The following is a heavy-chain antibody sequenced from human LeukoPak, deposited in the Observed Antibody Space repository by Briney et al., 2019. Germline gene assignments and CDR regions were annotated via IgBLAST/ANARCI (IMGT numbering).Heavy chain of an antibody. Sequence: ASVKVSCKASGYTFTSYGISWVRQAPGQGLEWMGWISAYNGNTNYAQKLQGRVTMTTDTSTSTAYMELRSLRSDDTAVYYCARVLGLGIVVVPAAMGPGMDVWGQGTTVTVSS. CDR1: GYTFTSYG. D-gene: IGHD2-2*01. CDR2: ISAYNGNT. V-gene: IGHV1-18*01. CDR3: ARVLGLGIVVVPAAMGPGMDV. J-gene: IGHJ6*02.